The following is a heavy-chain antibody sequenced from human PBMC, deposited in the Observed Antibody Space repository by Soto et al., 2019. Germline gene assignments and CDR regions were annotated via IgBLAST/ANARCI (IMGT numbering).Heavy chain of an antibody. J-gene: IGHJ4*02. CDR2: IDYSGST. D-gene: IGHD6-13*01. CDR3: ARVTPAAGTPF. CDR1: GGSISSGGYY. V-gene: IGHV4-31*03. Sequence: SETLSLTCTVSGGSISSGGYYWSWIRQYPGKGLEWVGYIDYSGSTYYNSSLKSRLTISADMSKNQFSLKLRSVTAADTAVYYCARVTPAAGTPFWGQGTLVTVSS.